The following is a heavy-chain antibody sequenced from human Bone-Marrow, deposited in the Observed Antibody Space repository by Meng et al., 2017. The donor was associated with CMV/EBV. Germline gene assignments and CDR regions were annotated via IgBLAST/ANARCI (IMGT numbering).Heavy chain of an antibody. J-gene: IGHJ4*02. CDR1: GFTFSSHG. CDR2: IEDDGTNE. V-gene: IGHV3-30*02. CDR3: AKDEGGLIPTTGYLGH. Sequence: GESLKISCAASGFTFSSHGMHWVRQAPGKGLEWVAFIEDDGTNENYGDYVKGRFTVSRDNSKNTLYLQMNSLRPEDTAVYLCAKDEGGLIPTTGYLGHWGQGTLVTVSS. D-gene: IGHD3-9*01.